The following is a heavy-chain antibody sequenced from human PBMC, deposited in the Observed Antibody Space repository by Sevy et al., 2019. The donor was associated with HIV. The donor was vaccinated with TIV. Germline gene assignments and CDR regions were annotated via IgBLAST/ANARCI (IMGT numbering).Heavy chain of an antibody. CDR3: ARRLAAAGGGNEYFQP. CDR2: MSYNGNS. Sequence: SETLSLTCTVSGGSINNKAYYWAWIRQPPGKGLEWIGSMSYNGNSYYNPSLNFPVTISLDTSKNQFSLRLTFVTAADTAVYYCARRLAAAGGGNEYFQPWGQGTLVTVSS. J-gene: IGHJ1*01. V-gene: IGHV4-39*01. CDR1: GGSINNKAYY. D-gene: IGHD6-13*01.